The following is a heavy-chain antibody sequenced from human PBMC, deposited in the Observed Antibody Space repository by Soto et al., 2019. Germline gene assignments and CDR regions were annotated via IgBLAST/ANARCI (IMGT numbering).Heavy chain of an antibody. Sequence: GESLKISCKGSGYTFTDDWIGWVHQLPGKGLGWMGIIYPGDSDTRYSPSFQGHVTITVDKSTSTAYLQWNTLKASDTAMYYGARHISNFRYYYCAMDVWGQGTTDTVSS. CDR3: ARHISNFRYYYCAMDV. CDR1: GYTFTDDW. D-gene: IGHD4-4*01. J-gene: IGHJ6*02. V-gene: IGHV5-51*07. CDR2: IYPGDSDT.